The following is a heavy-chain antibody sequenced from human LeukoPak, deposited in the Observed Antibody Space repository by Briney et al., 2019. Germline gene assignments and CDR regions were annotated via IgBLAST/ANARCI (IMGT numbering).Heavy chain of an antibody. J-gene: IGHJ4*02. CDR2: INHSGST. Sequence: SETLSLTCAVYGGSFSGYYWSWIRQPPGKGLEWIGEINHSGSTNYNPSLKSRVTISVDTSKNQFSLKLSSVPAADTAVYYCPRSAYYYASSAPFDYWGQGTLVTVYS. CDR1: GGSFSGYY. CDR3: PRSAYYYASSAPFDY. D-gene: IGHD3-22*01. V-gene: IGHV4-34*01.